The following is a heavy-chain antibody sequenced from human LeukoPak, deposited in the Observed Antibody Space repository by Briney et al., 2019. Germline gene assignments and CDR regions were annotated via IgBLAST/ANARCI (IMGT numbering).Heavy chain of an antibody. CDR2: ISSSSSTI. V-gene: IGHV3-48*04. CDR1: GFTFSSYS. CDR3: AREAAPTTVVTRHLGY. Sequence: GGSLRLSCAASGFTFSSYSMNWVRQAPGKGLEWVSYISSSSSTIYYADSVKGRFTISRDNAKNSLYLQMNSLRAEDTAVYYCAREAAPTTVVTRHLGYWGQGTLVTVSS. J-gene: IGHJ4*02. D-gene: IGHD4-23*01.